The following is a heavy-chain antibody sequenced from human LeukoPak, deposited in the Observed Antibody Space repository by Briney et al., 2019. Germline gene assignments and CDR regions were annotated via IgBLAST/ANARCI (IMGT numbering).Heavy chain of an antibody. J-gene: IGHJ6*03. CDR3: ARAAGATTRTPYYYYYMDV. D-gene: IGHD1-26*01. Sequence: ASVKVSCKASGYTFTSYGISWVRQAPGQGLEWMGWISAYNGNTNYAQKLQGGVTMTTDTSTSTAYMELRSLRSDDTAVYYCARAAGATTRTPYYYYYMDVWGKGTTVTVSS. CDR1: GYTFTSYG. V-gene: IGHV1-18*01. CDR2: ISAYNGNT.